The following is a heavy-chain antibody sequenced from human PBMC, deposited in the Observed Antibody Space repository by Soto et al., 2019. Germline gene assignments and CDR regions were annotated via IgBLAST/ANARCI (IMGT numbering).Heavy chain of an antibody. V-gene: IGHV3-7*01. J-gene: IGHJ4*02. CDR1: GFTFSRYY. Sequence: EVQLVESGGGLVQPGGSLRLSCTVSGFTFSRYYMNWVRQAPGKGLEWVATIKEDGSEKFYVDSVKGRFTISRDNAQNSLFLHMNGLRGEDTALYYWARDMEDNSDYGDYWGQGTLVTVSS. CDR2: IKEDGSEK. CDR3: ARDMEDNSDYGDY. D-gene: IGHD4-4*01.